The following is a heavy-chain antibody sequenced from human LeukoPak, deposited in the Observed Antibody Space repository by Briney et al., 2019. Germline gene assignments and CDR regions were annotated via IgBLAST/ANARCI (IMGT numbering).Heavy chain of an antibody. V-gene: IGHV4-59*12. CDR1: GGSISNYY. D-gene: IGHD6-19*01. CDR3: AREGIPVAGANWFDS. J-gene: IGHJ5*01. Sequence: SETLSLTCTVSGGSISNYYWSWIRQPPGKGLEWIGYIYYSGDTNYNPSLKSRVTISVDTSKNQFSLKLSSVTAADTAVYYCAREGIPVAGANWFDSWGQGTLVTVSS. CDR2: IYYSGDT.